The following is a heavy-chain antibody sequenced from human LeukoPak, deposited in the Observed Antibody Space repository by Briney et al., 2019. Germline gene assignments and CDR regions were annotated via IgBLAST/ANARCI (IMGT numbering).Heavy chain of an antibody. V-gene: IGHV5-51*01. D-gene: IGHD6-13*01. CDR2: IYPGDSDT. J-gene: IGHJ3*02. CDR3: ASAYAGGSRYDAFDI. CDR1: GYSLTSYW. Sequence: GESLKISCKGSGYSLTSYWIGWVRQMPGKGLEWMGIIYPGDSDTRYSPSFQGQVTISADKSISTAYLQWSSLKASDTAMYYCASAYAGGSRYDAFDIWGQGTMVTVSS.